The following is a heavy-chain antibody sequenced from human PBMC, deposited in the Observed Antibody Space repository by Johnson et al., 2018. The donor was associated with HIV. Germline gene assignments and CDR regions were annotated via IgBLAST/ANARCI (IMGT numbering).Heavy chain of an antibody. CDR3: VRDSSGYSGFDI. CDR1: GFTFSDHY. D-gene: IGHD3-22*01. V-gene: IGHV3-72*01. CDR2: IKNKANSYTT. J-gene: IGHJ3*02. Sequence: EVQLLESGGGLVQPGGSLRLSCAASGFTFSDHYMDWVRQAPGKGLEWVGRIKNKANSYTTEYAASVKGRFTISRDDSKNSLYLQMSSLKTEDTAVYYCVRDSSGYSGFDIWGQGTMVTVSS.